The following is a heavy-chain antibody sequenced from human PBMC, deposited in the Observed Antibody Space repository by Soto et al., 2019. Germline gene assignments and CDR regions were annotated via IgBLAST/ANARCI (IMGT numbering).Heavy chain of an antibody. V-gene: IGHV1-46*01. CDR1: GYLFTSYY. CDR2: INPSSGGI. D-gene: IGHD3-22*01. J-gene: IGHJ4*02. Sequence: ASVKVSCKASGYLFTSYYMHWVRQAPGQGPEWMGIINPSSGGISYAQKFQGRVTMTRDTSASTVYMELSSLRSEDTAVYYCARDWYYYDSSGYYGYWGQGTLVTVSS. CDR3: ARDWYYYDSSGYYGY.